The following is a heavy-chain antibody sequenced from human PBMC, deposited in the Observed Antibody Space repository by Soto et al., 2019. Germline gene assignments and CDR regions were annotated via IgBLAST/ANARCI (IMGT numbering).Heavy chain of an antibody. CDR1: GYTFTDYY. V-gene: IGHV1-2*02. CDR3: ARAHRFGEFDFDS. Sequence: QVQLVQSGPELKKPGASVKVSCKASGYTFTDYYVHWVRQSSRLGLEWLGWVNPHSGGTYYLQKFQGRVTMTRDTSIRTAYMEVNSLRSDDTAVYFCARAHRFGEFDFDSWGQGSPVTVSS. CDR2: VNPHSGGT. D-gene: IGHD3-10*01. J-gene: IGHJ4*02.